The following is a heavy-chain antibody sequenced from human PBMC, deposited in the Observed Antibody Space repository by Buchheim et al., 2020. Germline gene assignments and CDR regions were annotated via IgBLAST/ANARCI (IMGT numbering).Heavy chain of an antibody. Sequence: VQLVESGGGLVQPGGSLRLSCAASGFTFSSYGMHWVRQAPGKGLEWVAVISYDGSNKYYADSVKGRFTISRDNSKNTLYLQMNSLRAEDTAVYYCAKEVPYYYDSSGYDLWGQGTL. D-gene: IGHD3-22*01. CDR2: ISYDGSNK. CDR1: GFTFSSYG. V-gene: IGHV3-30*18. CDR3: AKEVPYYYDSSGYDL. J-gene: IGHJ4*02.